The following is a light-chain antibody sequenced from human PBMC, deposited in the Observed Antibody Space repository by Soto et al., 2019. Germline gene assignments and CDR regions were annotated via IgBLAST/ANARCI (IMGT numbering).Light chain of an antibody. CDR3: MEALQNS. J-gene: IGKJ3*01. Sequence: EIVLTQSPLSLPVTPGEPASISCRSSQSLLHSNGYDYLDWYLQKPGQSPQLLIYLGSNRASGVPDRFSGSGSGTDFTLRISRVEAEDVGVYYWMEALQNSFGPGTKVDIK. V-gene: IGKV2-28*01. CDR2: LGS. CDR1: QSLLHSNGYDY.